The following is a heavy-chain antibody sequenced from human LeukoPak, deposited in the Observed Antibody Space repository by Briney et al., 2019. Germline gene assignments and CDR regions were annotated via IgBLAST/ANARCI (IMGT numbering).Heavy chain of an antibody. J-gene: IGHJ6*04. D-gene: IGHD4-11*01. V-gene: IGHV3-48*03. CDR3: ARDISAFTATRYGMDV. CDR1: GFTFSSYE. CDR2: ISSSGSTI. Sequence: AGSLRLSCAASGFTFSSYEMNWVRQAPGKGLEWVSYISSSGSTIYYADSVKGRFTISRDNAKNSLYLQMNSLRAEDTAVYYCARDISAFTATRYGMDVWGKGTTVTVSS.